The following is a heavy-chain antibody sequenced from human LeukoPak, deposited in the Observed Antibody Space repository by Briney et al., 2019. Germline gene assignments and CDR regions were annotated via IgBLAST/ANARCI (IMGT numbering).Heavy chain of an antibody. Sequence: PSETLSLTCAVYGGSFSGYYWSWIRQPPGKRLEWIGEINPSGSTNYNPSLKSRVTILVATSKNQLSLKLSSVTAADTAVYYCAREANGDFDWLFPFDPWGRGTLVTVSS. CDR2: INPSGST. V-gene: IGHV4-34*01. CDR3: AREANGDFDWLFPFDP. CDR1: GGSFSGYY. J-gene: IGHJ5*02. D-gene: IGHD3-9*01.